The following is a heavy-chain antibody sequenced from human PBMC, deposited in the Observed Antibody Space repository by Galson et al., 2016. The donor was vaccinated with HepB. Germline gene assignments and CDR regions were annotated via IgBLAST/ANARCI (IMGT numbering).Heavy chain of an antibody. J-gene: IGHJ4*02. CDR2: IGGVGEMK. V-gene: IGHV3-11*01. Sequence: LSLTCAVYGGSFSGYFWSWIRQAPGKGLEWVSYIGGVGEMKFYGDSVKGRFTISRDNAKNSVFLEVKNLRDEDTAIYYCARSFAGYIPGDDSWGQGTLVTVSS. CDR3: ARSFAGYIPGDDS. CDR1: GGSFSGYF. D-gene: IGHD5-18*01.